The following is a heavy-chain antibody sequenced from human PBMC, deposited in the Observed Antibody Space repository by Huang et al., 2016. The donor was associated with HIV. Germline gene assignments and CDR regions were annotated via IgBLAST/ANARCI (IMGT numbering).Heavy chain of an antibody. Sequence: EVQLVESGGGLVKPGGSLRLSCAAYGFTFSSYSMNWVRQAPGKGLEWVSVLSSSSSDIYYAGSVQGRFTISRDNAKNSRYLQLNSLRAEDTAVYYCAREGSVAASGPRHDYWGQGTLVTVSS. J-gene: IGHJ4*02. D-gene: IGHD6-13*01. V-gene: IGHV3-21*01. CDR1: GFTFSSYS. CDR2: LSSSSSDI. CDR3: AREGSVAASGPRHDY.